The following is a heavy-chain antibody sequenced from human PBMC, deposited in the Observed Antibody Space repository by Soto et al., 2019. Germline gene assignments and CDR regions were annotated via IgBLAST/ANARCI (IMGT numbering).Heavy chain of an antibody. CDR2: ILPVFGTT. CDR3: ARDPDEVVGTDYHYYGMDV. J-gene: IGHJ6*02. V-gene: IGHV1-69*06. Sequence: SGKGRFKASGDPSSNYGVSLVRQAPGQGLEWMGGILPVFGTTTYARNFQGRITITADKSTSTVYMELTSLRSDDTATYYCARDPDEVVGTDYHYYGMDVWDQGATVTVSS. CDR1: GDPSSNYG. D-gene: IGHD1-26*01.